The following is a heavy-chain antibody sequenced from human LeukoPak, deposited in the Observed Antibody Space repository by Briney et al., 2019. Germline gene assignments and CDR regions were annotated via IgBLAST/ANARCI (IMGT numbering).Heavy chain of an antibody. CDR1: GFTFSSYE. CDR3: ARETPGIAVAGTYFDY. J-gene: IGHJ4*02. D-gene: IGHD6-19*01. Sequence: PGGSLRLSCAASGFTFSSYEMNWVRQAPGKGLEWVSYISSSGSTIYYADSVKGRFTISRDNAKNSLYLQMNSLRAEDTAVYYCARETPGIAVAGTYFDYWGQGTLVTVSS. CDR2: ISSSGSTI. V-gene: IGHV3-48*03.